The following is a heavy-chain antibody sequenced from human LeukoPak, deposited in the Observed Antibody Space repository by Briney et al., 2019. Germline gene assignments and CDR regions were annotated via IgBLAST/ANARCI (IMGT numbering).Heavy chain of an antibody. Sequence: SETLSLTCAVYGGSFSGYYWSWIRQPPGKGLEWIGEINHSGSTNYNPSLKSRVTISVDTSKNQFSLKLSSVTAADTAVYYCARTSILLYYGMDVWGQGTTVTVSS. CDR3: ARTSILLYYGMDV. CDR2: INHSGST. J-gene: IGHJ6*02. CDR1: GGSFSGYY. V-gene: IGHV4-34*01.